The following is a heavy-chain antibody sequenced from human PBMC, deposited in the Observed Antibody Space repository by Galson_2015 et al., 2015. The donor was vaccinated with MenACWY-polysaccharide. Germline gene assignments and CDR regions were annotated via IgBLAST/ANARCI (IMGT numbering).Heavy chain of an antibody. V-gene: IGHV4-38-2*01. Sequence: ETLSLTCAVSGYSISSGYCWGWIRQPPGKGLEWIGSIYHSGSTYYNPSLKSRVTISVDTSKNQFSLNLSSVTAADTAVYYCARVEKYSGSYYILHWGQGTLVTVSS. CDR2: IYHSGST. J-gene: IGHJ4*02. CDR3: ARVEKYSGSYYILH. D-gene: IGHD1-26*01. CDR1: GYSISSGYC.